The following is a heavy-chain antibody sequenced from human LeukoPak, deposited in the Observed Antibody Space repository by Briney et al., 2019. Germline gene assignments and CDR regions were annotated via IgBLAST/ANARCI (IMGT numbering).Heavy chain of an antibody. J-gene: IGHJ4*02. CDR1: GGSISSGGYS. Sequence: SQTLSLICAVSGGSISSGGYSWSWLRQPPGTGLEWIGYIYHSGSTYYNPSLKSRVTISVDRSKNQFSLKLSSVTAADTAVYYCARGKGDYGADYFDYWGQGTLVTVSS. V-gene: IGHV4-30-2*01. CDR2: IYHSGST. D-gene: IGHD4-17*01. CDR3: ARGKGDYGADYFDY.